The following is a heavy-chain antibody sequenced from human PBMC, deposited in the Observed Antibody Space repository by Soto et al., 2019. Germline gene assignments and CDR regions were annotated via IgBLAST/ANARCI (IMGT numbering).Heavy chain of an antibody. J-gene: IGHJ6*03. D-gene: IGHD2-2*03. Sequence: SETLSLTCTVSGASISSSSFYWGWIRQPPGKGLEWIAYIYYSGSTYYNPSLKSRVTISVDTSKNQFSLKLSSVTAADTAVYYCARVDSPYYYMDVWGKGTTVTVSS. CDR1: GASISSSSFY. CDR3: ARVDSPYYYMDV. CDR2: IYYSGST. V-gene: IGHV4-31*03.